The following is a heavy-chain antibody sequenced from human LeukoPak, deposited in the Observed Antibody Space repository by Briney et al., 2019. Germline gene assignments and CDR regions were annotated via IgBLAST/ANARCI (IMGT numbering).Heavy chain of an antibody. CDR2: ISYDGSNK. Sequence: GSLRLSCAASGFTFSSYAMHWVRQAPGKGLEWVAVISYDGSNKYYADSVKGRFTISRDNSKNTLYLQMNSLRAEDTAVYYCARDGEYTAYYHYMDVWGKGTTVTVSS. CDR1: GFTFSSYA. J-gene: IGHJ6*03. D-gene: IGHD5-18*01. V-gene: IGHV3-30*04. CDR3: ARDGEYTAYYHYMDV.